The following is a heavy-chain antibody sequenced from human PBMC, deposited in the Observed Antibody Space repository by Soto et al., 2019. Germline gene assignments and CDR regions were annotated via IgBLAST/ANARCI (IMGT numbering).Heavy chain of an antibody. Sequence: GSLRLSCSVSGFTFSSYAFHWVRQAPGKGLEYFSAISSNGGSTYYVDSVKGRFTISRDNSKNTLYLQMSSLRVEDTAVYYWARELRYFDWLPNYYYYGMDVWGQGTTVTVSS. CDR1: GFTFSSYA. D-gene: IGHD3-9*01. CDR2: ISSNGGST. V-gene: IGHV3-64D*06. CDR3: ARELRYFDWLPNYYYYGMDV. J-gene: IGHJ6*02.